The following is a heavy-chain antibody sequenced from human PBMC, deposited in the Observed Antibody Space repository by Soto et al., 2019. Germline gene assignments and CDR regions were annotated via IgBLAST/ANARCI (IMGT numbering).Heavy chain of an antibody. CDR1: GFTFSGYG. V-gene: IGHV3-30*18. CDR3: EKHKCPYSYGTYGMVV. J-gene: IGHJ6*02. CDR2: ISYDGSNK. D-gene: IGHD5-18*01. Sequence: QVQLVESGGGVVQPGRSLRLSCAASGFTFSGYGMRWVRQAPGKVLEWVALISYDGSNKYYADSVKGRFTISRDNSKKTLDLQLNRLRVEVAAVYYCEKHKCPYSYGTYGMVVWGQGTTVTVSS.